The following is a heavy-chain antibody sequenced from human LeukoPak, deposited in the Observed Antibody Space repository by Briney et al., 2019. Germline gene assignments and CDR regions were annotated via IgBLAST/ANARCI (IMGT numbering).Heavy chain of an antibody. CDR2: INHSGST. D-gene: IGHD2-21*02. CDR1: GGSTSSSSYY. Sequence: PSETLSLTCTVSGGSTSSSSYYWSWIRQPPGKGLEWIGEINHSGSTNYNPSLKSRVTISVDTSKNQFSLKLSSVTAADTAVYYCARGRVVVTTRYYYYYYMDVWGKGTTVTVSS. J-gene: IGHJ6*03. V-gene: IGHV4-39*07. CDR3: ARGRVVVTTRYYYYYYMDV.